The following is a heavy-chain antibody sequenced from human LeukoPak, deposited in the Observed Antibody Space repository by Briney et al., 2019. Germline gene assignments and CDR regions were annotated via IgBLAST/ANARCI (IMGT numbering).Heavy chain of an antibody. CDR3: ERGYSSGWPDF. V-gene: IGHV3-53*01. J-gene: IGHJ4*02. CDR2: IYGGGST. D-gene: IGHD6-25*01. Sequence: GGSLRLSCAASGCTVSTNYMNWVRQAPGKGLEWVSVIYGGGSTYYADSVRGRFTISRDNSKNTLYLQMNSLRAEDTALYFCERGYSSGWPDFWGQGTLVTVSS. CDR1: GCTVSTNY.